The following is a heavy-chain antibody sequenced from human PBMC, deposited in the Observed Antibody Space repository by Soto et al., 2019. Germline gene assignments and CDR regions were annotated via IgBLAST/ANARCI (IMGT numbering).Heavy chain of an antibody. V-gene: IGHV4-31*03. J-gene: IGHJ4*02. CDR1: GGSISSGVYY. CDR3: ASGHFYGDYALSVDY. CDR2: IYYSGST. D-gene: IGHD4-17*01. Sequence: PSETLSLTCTVSGGSISSGVYYWSWIRQHPGKGLEWIGYIYYSGSTYYNPSLKSRVTISVDTSKNQFSLKLSSVTAADTAVYYCASGHFYGDYALSVDYWGQGTLVTVSS.